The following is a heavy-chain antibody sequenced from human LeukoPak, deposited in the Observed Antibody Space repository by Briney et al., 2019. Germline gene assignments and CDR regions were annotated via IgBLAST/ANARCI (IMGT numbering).Heavy chain of an antibody. J-gene: IGHJ4*02. D-gene: IGHD1-26*01. CDR3: ARVQWELEFDY. V-gene: IGHV1-3*01. Sequence: ASVKVSCKASGYTFTSYAMHWVRQAPGQRLEWMGWINAGNGNTKYSQKFQGRVTMTRDTSISTAYMELSRLRSDDTAVYYCARVQWELEFDYWGQGTLVTVSS. CDR2: INAGNGNT. CDR1: GYTFTSYA.